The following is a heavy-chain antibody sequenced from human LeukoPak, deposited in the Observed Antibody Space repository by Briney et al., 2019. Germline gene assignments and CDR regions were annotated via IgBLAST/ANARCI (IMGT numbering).Heavy chain of an antibody. CDR2: ISSSSSYI. CDR3: TYYDSFYGMDV. J-gene: IGHJ6*02. V-gene: IGHV3-21*01. Sequence: GGSLRLSCAASGLTFSSYSMNWVRQAPGKGLEWVSSISSSSSYIYYADSVKGRFTISRDNAKNSLYLQMNSLRAEDTAVYYCTYYDSFYGMDVWGQGTTVTVSS. CDR1: GLTFSSYS.